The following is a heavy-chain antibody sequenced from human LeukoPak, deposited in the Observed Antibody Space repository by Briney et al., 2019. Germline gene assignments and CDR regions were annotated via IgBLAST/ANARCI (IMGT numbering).Heavy chain of an antibody. Sequence: PGGSLRLSCAASGFTFSSYSMNWVRQAPGKGLEWVSSISSGSSYIYYADSVKGRFTISRDNSKKTLYLQMNSLRAEDTAVYYCAKDSKIVGPTFRSYHYMDVWGKGTTVTVSS. CDR3: AKDSKIVGPTFRSYHYMDV. J-gene: IGHJ6*03. CDR1: GFTFSSYS. V-gene: IGHV3-21*04. D-gene: IGHD1-26*01. CDR2: ISSGSSYI.